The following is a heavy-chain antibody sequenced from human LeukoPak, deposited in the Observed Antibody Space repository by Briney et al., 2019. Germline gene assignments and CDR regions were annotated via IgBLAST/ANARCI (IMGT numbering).Heavy chain of an antibody. Sequence: GGSLRLSCAASGFTFSSYGMHWVRQAPGKGLEWVAVISYDGSNKYYADSVKGRFTISRDNSKNTLYLQMNSLGAEDTAVYYCAKSLAARYFDYWGQGTLVTVSS. CDR3: AKSLAARYFDY. V-gene: IGHV3-30*18. CDR2: ISYDGSNK. CDR1: GFTFSSYG. D-gene: IGHD6-6*01. J-gene: IGHJ4*02.